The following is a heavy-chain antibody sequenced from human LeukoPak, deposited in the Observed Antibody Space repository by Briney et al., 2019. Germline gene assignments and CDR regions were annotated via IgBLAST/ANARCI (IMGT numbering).Heavy chain of an antibody. V-gene: IGHV1-69*04. CDR2: IIPALNIT. J-gene: IGHJ6*02. CDR1: GGTFSSSA. Sequence: SVKVSCETSGGTFSSSAITWVRQAPGQGLEWMGRIIPALNITSYAQKFQGRVTITADTSTSTAYMELSSLRSEETAVYYCARDQGLTAPPPYGLDVWGQGTTVTVSS. CDR3: ARDQGLTAPPPYGLDV. D-gene: IGHD5-18*01.